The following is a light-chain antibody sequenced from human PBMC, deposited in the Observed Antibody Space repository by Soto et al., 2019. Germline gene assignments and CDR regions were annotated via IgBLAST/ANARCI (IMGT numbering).Light chain of an antibody. CDR1: QSVSSSY. V-gene: IGKV3-20*01. Sequence: EIVLTQSPGTLSLSPGERATLSCRASQSVSSSYLAWYQQKPGQAPRLLIYGASSRATGIPDRFSGSGSGTDCTLTISRLEPEDFAVYYCQQYGSSPQTFGQGTNVDI. CDR3: QQYGSSPQT. CDR2: GAS. J-gene: IGKJ1*01.